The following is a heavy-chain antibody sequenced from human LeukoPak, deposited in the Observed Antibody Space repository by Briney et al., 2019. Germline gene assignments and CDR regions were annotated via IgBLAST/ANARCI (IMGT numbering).Heavy chain of an antibody. CDR3: ARGCVRRAARGPRVVECYYYYGMDV. J-gene: IGHJ6*02. Sequence: ASVRVSSKASGDTFTRYDINWVREATGHGVEWRGWMNPKRGITGYAQKCQGKVTMARNTSISTVYMEVSSLRSADTAVYYCARGCVRRAARGPRVVECYYYYGMDVWGQGTTVSVSS. D-gene: IGHD6-6*01. V-gene: IGHV1-8*01. CDR1: GDTFTRYD. CDR2: MNPKRGIT.